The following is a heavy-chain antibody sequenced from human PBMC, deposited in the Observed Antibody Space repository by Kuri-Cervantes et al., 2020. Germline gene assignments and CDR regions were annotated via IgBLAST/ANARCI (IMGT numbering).Heavy chain of an antibody. V-gene: IGHV4-34*01. J-gene: IGHJ4*02. D-gene: IGHD6-13*01. CDR3: ARGRLVYSSTWYPKYYSDH. CDR1: GGSFSGYC. Sequence: GSLRLSCAVYGGSFSGYCWNWIRQPPGKGLEWTGEVNHSGSTNYNPSLKSRVTISVDTSKNQFSLKLNSVTAADTAVYYCARGRLVYSSTWYPKYYSDHWGQGTPVTVSS. CDR2: VNHSGST.